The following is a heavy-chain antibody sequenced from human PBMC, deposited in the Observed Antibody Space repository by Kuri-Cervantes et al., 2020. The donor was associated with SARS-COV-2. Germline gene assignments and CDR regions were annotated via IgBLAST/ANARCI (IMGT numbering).Heavy chain of an antibody. Sequence: GSLRLSCAVYGGSFSGFFWTWIRQPPGKGLEWIGEINHSGITNHNPSLKRRVTISIDTSKNQFSLTLTSVTAADTAVYYCARSFTVRGAYFDYWGQGTLVTVSS. D-gene: IGHD3-10*01. V-gene: IGHV4-34*01. CDR2: INHSGIT. CDR1: GGSFSGFF. CDR3: ARSFTVRGAYFDY. J-gene: IGHJ4*02.